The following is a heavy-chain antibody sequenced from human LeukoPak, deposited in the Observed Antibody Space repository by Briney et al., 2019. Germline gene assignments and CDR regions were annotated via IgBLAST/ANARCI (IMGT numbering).Heavy chain of an antibody. D-gene: IGHD3-22*01. CDR2: ISGSGGST. Sequence: PGRSLRLSCAASGFTFSSYAMSWVRQPPGKGLEWVSSISGSGGSTYYADSVKGRFTISRDNSKNTLYLQMNSLRAEDTAVYYCAKDYYDSSGYWYYFYYWGQGTLVTVSS. CDR3: AKDYYDSSGYWYYFYY. V-gene: IGHV3-23*01. J-gene: IGHJ4*02. CDR1: GFTFSSYA.